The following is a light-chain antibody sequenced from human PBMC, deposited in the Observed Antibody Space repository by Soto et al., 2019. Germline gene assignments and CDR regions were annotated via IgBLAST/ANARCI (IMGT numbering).Light chain of an antibody. J-gene: IGLJ1*01. CDR3: TSYTSKNTHV. CDR1: SSDIGRYNM. Sequence: QSALTQPASVSRSPGQSITIACAGTSSDIGRYNMVSWYQQHPCKVPKLLIYDVSIRPSGVSDRFSGSRSGNTASLTISGLQPEDEADYYCTSYTSKNTHVFGSGTKVTVL. CDR2: DVS. V-gene: IGLV2-14*02.